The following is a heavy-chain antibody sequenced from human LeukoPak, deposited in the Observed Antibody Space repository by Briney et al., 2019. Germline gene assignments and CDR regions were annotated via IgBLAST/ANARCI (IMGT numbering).Heavy chain of an antibody. D-gene: IGHD5-12*01. V-gene: IGHV3-23*01. CDR1: GFTFSSYG. Sequence: GGSLRLSCAASGFTFSSYGMSWVRQAPGKGLEWVSGVSSSGSSTYYADSVQGRFTISRDNSKNTLYLQMNSLRAEDTAVYYCAKRSGYDSGWFDSWGQGTLVTVSS. CDR3: AKRSGYDSGWFDS. J-gene: IGHJ5*01. CDR2: VSSSGSST.